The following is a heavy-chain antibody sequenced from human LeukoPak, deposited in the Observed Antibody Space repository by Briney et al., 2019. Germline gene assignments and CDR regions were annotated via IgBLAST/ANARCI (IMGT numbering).Heavy chain of an antibody. CDR3: ARSYGYSSSWYDY. D-gene: IGHD6-13*01. V-gene: IGHV3-9*01. CDR1: GFTFDDYG. Sequence: GRSLRLSCEASGFTFDDYGMHWVLQAPGKGLEWVSTISWNSASVGYVDSVKGRFTISRDNAKKTLYLQMNSLRPEDTALYYCARSYGYSSSWYDYWGQGTLVTVSS. CDR2: ISWNSASV. J-gene: IGHJ4*02.